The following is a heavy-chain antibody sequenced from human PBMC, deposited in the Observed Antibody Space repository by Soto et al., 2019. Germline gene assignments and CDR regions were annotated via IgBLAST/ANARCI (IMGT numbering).Heavy chain of an antibody. J-gene: IGHJ5*02. Sequence: ASVKVSCKASGYTFVDYALHWVRQAPGQGLEWVGWMNPKTGNIKSSHKFEDRVSITRDTATSTAYMELSGLRSEDTAVCFCTREAVVAENWFDPWGQGTLVTVSS. CDR1: GYTFVDYA. V-gene: IGHV1-3*01. CDR2: MNPKTGNI. CDR3: TREAVVAENWFDP. D-gene: IGHD3-22*01.